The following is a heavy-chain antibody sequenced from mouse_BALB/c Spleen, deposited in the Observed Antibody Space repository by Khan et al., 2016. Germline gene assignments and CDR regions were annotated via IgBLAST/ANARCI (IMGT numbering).Heavy chain of an antibody. CDR3: ARTARIKY. CDR1: GYSITSGYG. V-gene: IGHV3-2*02. CDR2: ISYSGST. D-gene: IGHD1-2*01. J-gene: IGHJ2*01. Sequence: EVKLEESGPGLVKPSQSLSLTCTVTGYSITSGYGWNWIRQVPGNKLEWMGYISYSGSTNYNPTLKSRLSITRDTAKNHFFLQLNSVTTEDTATYYCARTARIKYWGQGTTLTVSS.